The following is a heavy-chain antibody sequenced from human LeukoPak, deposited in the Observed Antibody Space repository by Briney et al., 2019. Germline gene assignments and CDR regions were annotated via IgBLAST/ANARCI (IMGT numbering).Heavy chain of an antibody. Sequence: SVKVSCKASGGTFSSYAISWVRQAPGQGLEWMGRIIPILGIVNYAQKFQGRVTITADKSTSTAYMELSSLRSEDTAVYYCARLVIFGYMDVWGEGTTVTVSS. V-gene: IGHV1-69*04. CDR2: IIPILGIV. J-gene: IGHJ6*04. D-gene: IGHD3-3*01. CDR1: GGTFSSYA. CDR3: ARLVIFGYMDV.